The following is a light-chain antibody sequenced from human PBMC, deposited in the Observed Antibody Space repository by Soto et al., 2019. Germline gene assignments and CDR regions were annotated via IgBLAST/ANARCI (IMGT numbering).Light chain of an antibody. Sequence: QSVLTQPASVSGSPGQSITISCTGTSNDVGGYNYVSWYQQHPGKAPKLMIYDVSNRPSGFSNRFSGSKSGNTASLTISGLQAEDEADYYCSSYTSSSTLVFGTGTKVTVL. CDR1: SNDVGGYNY. CDR3: SSYTSSSTLV. J-gene: IGLJ1*01. CDR2: DVS. V-gene: IGLV2-14*01.